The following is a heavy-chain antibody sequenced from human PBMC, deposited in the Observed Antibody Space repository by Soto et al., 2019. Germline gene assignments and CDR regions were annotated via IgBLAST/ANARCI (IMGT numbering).Heavy chain of an antibody. CDR1: GFTFSSYA. CDR3: AKDQSMITFEGVIVDEDAFDI. Sequence: EVQLLESGGGLVQPGGSLRLSCAASGFTFSSYAMSWVRQAPGKGLEWVSAISGSGGSTYYADSVKGRFTISRDNSKNTLYLQMNSLRAEDTAVYYCAKDQSMITFEGVIVDEDAFDIWGQGTMVTVSS. V-gene: IGHV3-23*01. CDR2: ISGSGGST. D-gene: IGHD3-16*02. J-gene: IGHJ3*02.